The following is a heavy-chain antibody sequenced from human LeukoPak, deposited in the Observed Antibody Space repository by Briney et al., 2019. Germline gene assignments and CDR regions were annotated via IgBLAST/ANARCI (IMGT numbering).Heavy chain of an antibody. D-gene: IGHD1-26*01. J-gene: IGHJ4*02. Sequence: GGSLRLSCEASGFTFSSYGMHWVRQAPRKGLEWVAFIRYDGTNKHYADSVKGRFTISRDNSKNTMDLQMNSLRADDTAVYYCAKGGGGSGSYFDYWGQGTLVTVSS. CDR3: AKGGGGSGSYFDY. V-gene: IGHV3-30*02. CDR1: GFTFSSYG. CDR2: IRYDGTNK.